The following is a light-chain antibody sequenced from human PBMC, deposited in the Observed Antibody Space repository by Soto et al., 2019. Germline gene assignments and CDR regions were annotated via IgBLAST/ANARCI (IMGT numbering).Light chain of an antibody. Sequence: EIVLTQSPATLSLSPGERATLSCRASQSVSSYLAWYQQKPGQAPRLLIYDASNRATGIPAMFSGSGSGTDFTLPISSLEPEDFAVYYCQQRSNWPPYTFGQGTKLEIK. CDR2: DAS. CDR1: QSVSSY. CDR3: QQRSNWPPYT. V-gene: IGKV3-11*01. J-gene: IGKJ2*01.